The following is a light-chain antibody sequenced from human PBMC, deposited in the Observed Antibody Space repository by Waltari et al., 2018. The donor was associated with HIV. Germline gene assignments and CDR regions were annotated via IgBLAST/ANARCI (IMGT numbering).Light chain of an antibody. CDR2: EDD. CDR1: SGRIGCHF. J-gene: IGLJ2*01. Sequence: FMLTQPHSVSESPGETVTISCTRSSGRIGCHFVQWYQQRPGSAPTTVIYEDDRRPSGVPDRFSGSIDRSSNSASLTIAGLEPEDEADYYCQSYDSNYVVFGGGTKLTVL. V-gene: IGLV6-57*04. CDR3: QSYDSNYVV.